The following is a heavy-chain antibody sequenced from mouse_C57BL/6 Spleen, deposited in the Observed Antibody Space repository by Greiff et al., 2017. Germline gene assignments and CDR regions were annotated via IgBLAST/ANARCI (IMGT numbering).Heavy chain of an antibody. CDR2: IWRGGST. J-gene: IGHJ2*01. Sequence: VQRVESGPGLVQPSQSLSITCTVSGFSLTSYGVHWVRQSPGQGLEWLGVIWRGGSTDYNAAFMSRLSITKDNSKSQVFFKMNSLQADDTAIYYCAKNGVYYGSSSVYFDYWGQGTTLTVSS. V-gene: IGHV2-5*01. CDR1: GFSLTSYG. D-gene: IGHD1-1*01. CDR3: AKNGVYYGSSSVYFDY.